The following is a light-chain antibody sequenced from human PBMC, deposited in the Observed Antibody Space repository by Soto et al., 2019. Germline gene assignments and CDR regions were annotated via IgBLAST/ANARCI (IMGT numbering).Light chain of an antibody. J-gene: IGLJ3*02. V-gene: IGLV2-8*01. CDR2: EVT. CDR3: CSYAASTNFYCV. CDR1: SSDVGGYNY. Sequence: QSVLTQPPSASGSLGQSVTISCTGTSSDVGGYNYVSWYQQYPGRAPKLMIYEVTKRPSGVPDPFSGSKSGKTPSLTVTGLQAEDEADKSCCSYAASTNFYCVFGGGTNLTVL.